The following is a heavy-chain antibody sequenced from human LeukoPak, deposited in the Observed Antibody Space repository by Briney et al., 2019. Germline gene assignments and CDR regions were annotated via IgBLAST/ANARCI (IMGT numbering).Heavy chain of an antibody. CDR1: GYTFPSYY. CDR3: ARDNSVGDTAWWFDP. Sequence: GASVQVSCKASGYTFPSYYMQWVRQAPGQGLEWMGIINPSGGSTSYAQKFQGRVTMTRDMSTSRDYIELSSLRSEDTAVYYCARDNSVGDTAWWFDPCGQGTLVTVSS. D-gene: IGHD1-26*01. V-gene: IGHV1-46*01. J-gene: IGHJ5*02. CDR2: INPSGGST.